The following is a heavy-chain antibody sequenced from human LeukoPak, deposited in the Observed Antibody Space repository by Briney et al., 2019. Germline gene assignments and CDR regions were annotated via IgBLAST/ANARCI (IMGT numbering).Heavy chain of an antibody. D-gene: IGHD2-21*02. CDR1: GGSISSYY. CDR3: ARGLIYCGGDCYL. CDR2: IYYSGST. V-gene: IGHV4-59*12. J-gene: IGHJ4*02. Sequence: SETLSLTCTVSGGSISSYYWSWIRQPPGKGLEWIGYIYYSGSTNYNPSLKSRVTISVDTSKNQFSLKLSSVTAADTAVYYCARGLIYCGGDCYLWGQGTLVTVSS.